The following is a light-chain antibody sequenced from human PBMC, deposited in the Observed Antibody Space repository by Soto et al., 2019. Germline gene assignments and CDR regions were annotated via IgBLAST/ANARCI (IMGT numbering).Light chain of an antibody. J-gene: IGLJ2*01. V-gene: IGLV2-8*01. Sequence: QSALTQPPSASGSPGQSVTLSCTGTSSDVGGYNYVSWYQQHPGKAPKLMICEVSKRPSGVPDRFSGSKSGNTASLTVSGLQAEDEADYYCSSYAGSNNLGVFGGGTKLTVL. CDR3: SSYAGSNNLGV. CDR1: SSDVGGYNY. CDR2: EVS.